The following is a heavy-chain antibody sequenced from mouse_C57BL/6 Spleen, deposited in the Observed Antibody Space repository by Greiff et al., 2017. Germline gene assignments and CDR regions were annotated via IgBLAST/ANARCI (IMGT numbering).Heavy chain of an antibody. CDR3: VGDRDGGYAMDY. D-gene: IGHD3-1*01. CDR2: IRSKSSNYAT. V-gene: IGHV10-3*01. Sequence: EVLLVESGGGLVQPKGSLKLSCAASGFTFNTYAMHWVRQAPGKGLEWVARIRSKSSNYATYYADSVKNRFTISRDDSQSMLYLQMNNLKTEDTAMYYCVGDRDGGYAMDYWGQGTSVTVSS. CDR1: GFTFNTYA. J-gene: IGHJ4*01.